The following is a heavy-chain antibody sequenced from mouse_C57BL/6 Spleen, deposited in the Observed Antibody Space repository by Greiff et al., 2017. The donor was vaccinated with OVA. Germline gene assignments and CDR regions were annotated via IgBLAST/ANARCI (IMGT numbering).Heavy chain of an antibody. CDR1: GYTFPDYN. D-gene: IGHD1-1*01. Sequence: EVQLQQSGPELVKPGASVKIPCKASGYTFPDYNMDWVKQSHGKSLEWIGDINPNNGGTIYNQKLKGKATLTVDKSSITAYLELRSLTSEDTAVYYCAISPFDYYGSRVNCYFDVWVTGATVTVSS. CDR2: INPNNGGT. J-gene: IGHJ1*03. CDR3: AISPFDYYGSRVNCYFDV. V-gene: IGHV1-18*01.